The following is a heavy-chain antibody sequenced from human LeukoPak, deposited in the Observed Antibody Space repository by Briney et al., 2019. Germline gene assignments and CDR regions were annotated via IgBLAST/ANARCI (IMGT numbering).Heavy chain of an antibody. D-gene: IGHD5-18*01. CDR3: AKDHEDTGSYNWFDP. J-gene: IGHJ5*02. CDR2: ISYDGSNK. V-gene: IGHV3-30*18. CDR1: GFTFSSYG. Sequence: PGTSLRLSCAASGFTFSSYGMHWVRQAPGKGLEWVAVISYDGSNKYYADSVKGRFTISRDNSKNTLYLQMNSLRAEDTAVYYCAKDHEDTGSYNWFDPWGQGTLVTVSS.